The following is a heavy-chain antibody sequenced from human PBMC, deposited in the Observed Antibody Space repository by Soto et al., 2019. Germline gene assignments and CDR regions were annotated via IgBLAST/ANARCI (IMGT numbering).Heavy chain of an antibody. Sequence: PSETLSLTCSVSGGSINSSSYFWGWVRQPPGKGLEWIGSIYYSGSTYCNPSLRSRVTISVETSKNQFSLKLSSVTAADTAVFYCARHYSSGSRNWFDPWGQGTLVTVSS. D-gene: IGHD6-19*01. J-gene: IGHJ5*02. CDR2: IYYSGST. CDR1: GGSINSSSYF. V-gene: IGHV4-39*01. CDR3: ARHYSSGSRNWFDP.